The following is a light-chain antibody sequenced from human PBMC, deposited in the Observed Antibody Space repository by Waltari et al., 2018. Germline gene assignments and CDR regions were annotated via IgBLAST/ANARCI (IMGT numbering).Light chain of an antibody. CDR2: WAS. CDR1: QSVLYTSNNKNY. CDR3: QQYYKSRT. J-gene: IGKJ2*01. Sequence: DIVMTQSPDSLAVSLGETATINCKSSQSVLYTSNNKNYLGWYQQKPRRPPKLLFYWASTRESGVPDRFSAGGSGTDFTLTISSLQAEDVAIYYCQQYYKSRTFGQGTKLEIK. V-gene: IGKV4-1*01.